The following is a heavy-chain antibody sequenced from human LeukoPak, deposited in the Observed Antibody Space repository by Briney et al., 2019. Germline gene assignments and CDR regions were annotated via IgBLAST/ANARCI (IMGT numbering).Heavy chain of an antibody. CDR1: GGSLSTYY. V-gene: IGHV4-4*07. Sequence: KPSETLSLTCTVSGGSLSTYYWSWIRQPAGKGLEWIGRIYSSGSTNYNPSLESRVTMSVDTSQNQFSLKLSSVTAADTAVYYCVRESLVVFPYWFDPWGQGTLVTVSS. J-gene: IGHJ5*02. CDR3: VRESLVVFPYWFDP. D-gene: IGHD2-2*01. CDR2: IYSSGST.